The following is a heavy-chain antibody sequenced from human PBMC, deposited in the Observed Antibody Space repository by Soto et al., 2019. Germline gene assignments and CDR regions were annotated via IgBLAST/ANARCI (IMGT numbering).Heavy chain of an antibody. J-gene: IGHJ4*02. D-gene: IGHD1-26*01. V-gene: IGHV3-15*01. CDR2: IKSQADGGTV. CDR3: AGAVPLAVDDVPIDS. Sequence: EVQLVESGGDLVKPGGSLRLSCAASGFSFTAAWMYWVRQAPGEGLEWVGRIKSQADGGTVDHAAAVKDRFTISRENSKGTLYLHMNSLKTEDTAVYYCAGAVPLAVDDVPIDSWGRGTLVCVSS. CDR1: GFSFTAAW.